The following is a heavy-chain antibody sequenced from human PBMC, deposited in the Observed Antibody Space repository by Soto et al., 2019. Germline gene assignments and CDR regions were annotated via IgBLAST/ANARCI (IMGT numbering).Heavy chain of an antibody. CDR2: ISSTTNYI. J-gene: IGHJ4*02. Sequence: EVQLVESGGGLVKPGGSLRLSCAASGFTFTRYIMNWVRQAPGKGLEWVSSISSTTNYIYYGVSMKGRFTISRDNAKNSLCLEINRLIAEDSAVYYFAREAEDLTSNFDYWGQGTLVTVSS. CDR3: AREAEDLTSNFDY. CDR1: GFTFTRYI. V-gene: IGHV3-21*06.